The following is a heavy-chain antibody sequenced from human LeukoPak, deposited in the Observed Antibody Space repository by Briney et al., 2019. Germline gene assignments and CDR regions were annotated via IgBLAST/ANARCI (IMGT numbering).Heavy chain of an antibody. CDR2: IYTSGST. Sequence: SQTLSLTCTVSGGSISSGSYYWNWIRQPAGKGLEWIGRIYTSGSTNYNPSLKSRVTISVDTSKNQFSLKLSSVTAADTAVYYCARGRYSSAWGQGTLVTVSS. CDR1: GGSISSGSYY. D-gene: IGHD3-9*01. V-gene: IGHV4-61*02. CDR3: ARGRYSSA. J-gene: IGHJ4*02.